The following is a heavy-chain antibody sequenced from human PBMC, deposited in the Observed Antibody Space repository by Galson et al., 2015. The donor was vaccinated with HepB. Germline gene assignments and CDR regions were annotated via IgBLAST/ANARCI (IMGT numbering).Heavy chain of an antibody. Sequence: SLRLSCAASGFTFSSYSMNWVRQAPGKGLEWVSSISSSSSYIYYADSVKGRFTISRDNAKNSLYLQMNSLRAEDTAVYYCARDYDFWSGCFDYWGQGTLVTVSS. CDR3: ARDYDFWSGCFDY. CDR1: GFTFSSYS. J-gene: IGHJ4*02. V-gene: IGHV3-21*01. CDR2: ISSSSSYI. D-gene: IGHD3-3*01.